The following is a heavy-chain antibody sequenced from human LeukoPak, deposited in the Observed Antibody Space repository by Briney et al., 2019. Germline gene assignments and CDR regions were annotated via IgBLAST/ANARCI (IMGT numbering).Heavy chain of an antibody. V-gene: IGHV4-59*08. Sequence: SETLSLTCTVSGGSISSYYWSWIRQPPGKGLEWIGYIYYSGSTNYNPSLKSRVTISVDTSKNQFSLKLSSVTAADTAVYYCARGISSSWSLSHYFDYWGQGTLVTVSS. CDR2: IYYSGST. CDR3: ARGISSSWSLSHYFDY. J-gene: IGHJ4*02. CDR1: GGSISSYY. D-gene: IGHD6-13*01.